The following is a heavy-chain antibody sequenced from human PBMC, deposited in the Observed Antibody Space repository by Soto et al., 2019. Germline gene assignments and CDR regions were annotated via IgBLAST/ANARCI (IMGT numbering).Heavy chain of an antibody. CDR2: IYYSGST. J-gene: IGHJ5*02. CDR3: ARVVVVVVPAAIHNWFDP. Sequence: SETMSLTCTVSGETISSGGDYWSWIRQHPGKGLEWIGYIYYSGSTYYNPSLKSRVTISVDTSKNQFSLKLSSVTAADTAVYYCARVVVVVVPAAIHNWFDPWGQGTLVTVSS. CDR1: GETISSGGDY. V-gene: IGHV4-31*03. D-gene: IGHD2-2*01.